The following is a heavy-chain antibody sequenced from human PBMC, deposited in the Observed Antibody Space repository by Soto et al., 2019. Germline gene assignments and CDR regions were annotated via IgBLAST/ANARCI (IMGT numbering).Heavy chain of an antibody. Sequence: GGSLRLSCAASGFTFSSYAMHWVRQAPGKGLEWVAVISYDGSNKNYADSVKGRFTISRDNSKNTPYLQMNSLRAEDTAVYYCARGYDFWSGYYYPYGMDVWGQGTTVTVSS. D-gene: IGHD3-3*01. CDR2: ISYDGSNK. CDR3: ARGYDFWSGYYYPYGMDV. V-gene: IGHV3-30-3*01. J-gene: IGHJ6*02. CDR1: GFTFSSYA.